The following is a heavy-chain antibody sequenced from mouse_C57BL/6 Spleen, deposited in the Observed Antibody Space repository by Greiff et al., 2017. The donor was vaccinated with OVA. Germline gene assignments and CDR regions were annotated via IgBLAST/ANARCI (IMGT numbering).Heavy chain of an antibody. CDR3: ARSYSWYCDV. J-gene: IGHJ1*03. D-gene: IGHD2-12*01. V-gene: IGHV5-17*01. Sequence: DVHLVESGGGLVKPGGSLKLSCAASGFTFSDYGMHWVRQAPEKGLEWVAYISSGSSTIYYADTVKGRYTISRDNAKNTLFLQMTSLRSEDTAMYYCARSYSWYCDVWGTGTTVTVSS. CDR2: ISSGSSTI. CDR1: GFTFSDYG.